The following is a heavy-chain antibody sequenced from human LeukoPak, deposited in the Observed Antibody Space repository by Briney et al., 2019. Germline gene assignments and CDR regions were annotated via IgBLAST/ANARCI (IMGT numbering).Heavy chain of an antibody. D-gene: IGHD3-10*01. J-gene: IGHJ6*03. CDR2: IIPIFGTA. CDR1: GGTFSSYA. CDR3: GMVRGTTYYYMDV. V-gene: IGHV1-69*06. Sequence: ASVKVSCKASGGTFSSYAISWVRQAPGQGLEWMGGIIPIFGTANYAQKFQGRVTITADKSTSTAYMELSSLRSEDTAVYYCGMVRGTTYYYMDVWGKGTTVTISS.